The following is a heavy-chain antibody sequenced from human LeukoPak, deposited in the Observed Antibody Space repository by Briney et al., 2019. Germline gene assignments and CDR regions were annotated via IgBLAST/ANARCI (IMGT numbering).Heavy chain of an antibody. CDR1: GFSFTDYP. J-gene: IGHJ4*02. V-gene: IGHV3-21*01. CDR2: ISGSSSYI. CDR3: ARGGGGTYYHLLDY. D-gene: IGHD1-26*01. Sequence: GGSLRLSCATSGFSFTDYPMNWVRQAPGKGLEWVSSISGSSSYIYYADSLKGRFTISRDNAKNSLYLQMDSLRAEDTAVYYCARGGGGTYYHLLDYWGQGTLVTVSS.